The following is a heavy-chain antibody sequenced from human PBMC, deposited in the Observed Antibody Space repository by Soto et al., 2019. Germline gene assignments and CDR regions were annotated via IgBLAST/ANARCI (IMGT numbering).Heavy chain of an antibody. V-gene: IGHV4-39*07. CDR3: ARGLPYCISTTCNRDYYYYSGMDV. CDR1: GGSISSSSYY. Sequence: TSETLSLTCTVSGGSISSSSYYWSWIRQPPGKGLEWIGEINHSGSTNYNPSLKSRVSISVDTSKNQFSLKLSSVTAADTAVYYCARGLPYCISTTCNRDYYYYSGMDVWGQGTTVTVSS. D-gene: IGHD2-2*01. CDR2: INHSGST. J-gene: IGHJ6*02.